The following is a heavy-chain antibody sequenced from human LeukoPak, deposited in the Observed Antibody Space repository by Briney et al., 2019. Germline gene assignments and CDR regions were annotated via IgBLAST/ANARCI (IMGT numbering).Heavy chain of an antibody. CDR2: ISWNSGSI. CDR1: GFTFDDYA. D-gene: IGHD4-17*01. Sequence: GGSLRLSCAASGFTFDDYAMHWVRQAPGKGLEWVSGISWNSGSIGYADSVKGRFTISRDNAKNSLYLQMNSLRAEDTALYYCAEDHNDYGDFGVDWFDPWGQGTLVTVSS. CDR3: AEDHNDYGDFGVDWFDP. J-gene: IGHJ5*02. V-gene: IGHV3-9*01.